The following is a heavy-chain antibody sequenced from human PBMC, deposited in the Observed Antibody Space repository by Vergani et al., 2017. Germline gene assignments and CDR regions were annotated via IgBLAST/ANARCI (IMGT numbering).Heavy chain of an antibody. CDR1: GFTFDDYA. CDR3: ASSGYCSSTSCYVDY. J-gene: IGHJ4*02. CDR2: ISWNSGSI. Sequence: EVQLVESGGGLVQPGRSLRLSCAASGFTFDDYAMHWVRQAPGKGLEWVSGISWNSGSIGYADSVKGRFTISRDNAKNSLYLQMNSLRAEDTALYYCASSGYCSSTSCYVDYWGQGTLVTVSS. D-gene: IGHD2-2*01. V-gene: IGHV3-9*01.